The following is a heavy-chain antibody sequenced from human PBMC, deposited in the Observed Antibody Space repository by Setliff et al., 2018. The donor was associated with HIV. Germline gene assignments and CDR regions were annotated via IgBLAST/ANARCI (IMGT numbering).Heavy chain of an antibody. Sequence: SETLSLTCAVYGGSFMGYYWNWIRRPPGKGLEWIGEINHSGNTNSNPSLKSRVTISVDPSKSQFSLRLNSVTAADTATYYCARGPESVAPRMCAFDIWGQGTMVTVSS. D-gene: IGHD6-6*01. CDR2: INHSGNT. CDR3: ARGPESVAPRMCAFDI. J-gene: IGHJ3*02. CDR1: GGSFMGYY. V-gene: IGHV4-34*01.